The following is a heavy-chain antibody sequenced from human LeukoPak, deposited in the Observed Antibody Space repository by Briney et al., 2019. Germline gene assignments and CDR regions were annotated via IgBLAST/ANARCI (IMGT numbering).Heavy chain of an antibody. V-gene: IGHV3-74*01. CDR3: ARDESVTGPTTFDY. D-gene: IGHD6-19*01. CDR2: INTDGSDT. CDR1: GFTFRRYW. J-gene: IGHJ4*02. Sequence: PGGSLRLSCAASGFTFRRYWMHWVRQAPGKGPVWVSRINTDGSDTIYADSVKGRLTISRDNAKNTLFLQMNSLRAEDTAVYYCARDESVTGPTTFDYWGQGTLVTVSS.